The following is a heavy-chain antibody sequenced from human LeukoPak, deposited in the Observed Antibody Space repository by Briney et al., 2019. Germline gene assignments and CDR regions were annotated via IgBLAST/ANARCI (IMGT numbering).Heavy chain of an antibody. J-gene: IGHJ5*02. D-gene: IGHD6-13*01. CDR1: SGSIINTSYY. CDR2: IYYSGST. CDR3: ARPPGIAAAWFDP. Sequence: SETLSLTCTVSSGSIINTSYYWGWLRQSPGKGLEWIGSIYYSGSTYYNPSLKSRVTISVDTSKDQLSLKLNSVTATDTAIYYCARPPGIAAAWFDPWGQGTLVTVSS. V-gene: IGHV4-39*01.